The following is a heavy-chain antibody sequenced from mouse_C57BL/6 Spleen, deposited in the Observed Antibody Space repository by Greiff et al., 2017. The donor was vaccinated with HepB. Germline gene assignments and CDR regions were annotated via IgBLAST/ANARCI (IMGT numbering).Heavy chain of an antibody. CDR3: ARHIYYDLYFDV. CDR2: ISNGGGST. Sequence: SLEWVAYISNGGGSTYYPDTVKGRFTISRDDAKNTLYLQMSRLKSEDTAMYYCARHIYYDLYFDVWGTGTTVTVSS. V-gene: IGHV5-12*01. D-gene: IGHD2-4*01. J-gene: IGHJ1*03.